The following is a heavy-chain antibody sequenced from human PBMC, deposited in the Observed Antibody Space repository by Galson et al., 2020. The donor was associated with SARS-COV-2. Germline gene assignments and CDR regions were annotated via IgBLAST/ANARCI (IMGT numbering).Heavy chain of an antibody. D-gene: IGHD2-15*01. V-gene: IGHV1-69*13. CDR3: ARGGRYCSGVSCYSGFGYYYYYMDV. CDR2: LTSILGTA. Sequence: SVKVSCKASKATSSSYAISWVRQAPEQGLDWMGGLTSILGTAHYAHKLQGRVTINADEFTSTVHMELSSLRSEDTAVYYCARGGRYCSGVSCYSGFGYYYYYMDVWGKGTTVTVSS. J-gene: IGHJ6*03. CDR1: KATSSSYA.